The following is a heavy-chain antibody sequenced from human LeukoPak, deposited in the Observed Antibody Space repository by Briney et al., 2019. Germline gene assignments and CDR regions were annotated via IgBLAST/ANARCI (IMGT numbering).Heavy chain of an antibody. J-gene: IGHJ5*02. Sequence: SQTLSLTCAVSGGSISSGGYSWSWIRQPPGKGLEWIGYIYHSGSTYYNPSLKSRVTISVDRSKNQFSLKLSSVTAADTAVYYCARVNWMGLSSWFDPWGQGTLVTVSS. CDR3: ARVNWMGLSSWFDP. CDR1: GGSISSGGYS. V-gene: IGHV4-30-2*01. CDR2: IYHSGST. D-gene: IGHD3-10*02.